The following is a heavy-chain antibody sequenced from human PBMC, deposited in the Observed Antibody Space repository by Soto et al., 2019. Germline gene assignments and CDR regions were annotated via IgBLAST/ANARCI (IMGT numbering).Heavy chain of an antibody. V-gene: IGHV4-34*01. CDR3: ARERIAAREWFDP. CDR2: IYYSGST. Sequence: SGTLFPTCAVFGGAFGGYYLSGVRPPPGKGRGGVGEIYYSGSTNYNPSLKRRVSISVDTSKNQFSLKLSSVTAADTAVYYCARERIAAREWFDPWGQGTLVTVSS. D-gene: IGHD6-6*01. CDR1: GGAFGGYY. J-gene: IGHJ5*02.